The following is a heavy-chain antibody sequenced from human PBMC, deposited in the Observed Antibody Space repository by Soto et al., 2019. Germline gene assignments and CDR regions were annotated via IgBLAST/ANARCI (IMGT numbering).Heavy chain of an antibody. Sequence: GASVKVSCKASGGTFSSYAISWVRQAPGQGLEWMGGIIPIFGTANYAQKFQGRVTITADESTSTAYMELSSLRSEDTAVYYCARVSSPAXIQLWSYYYYYGMDVWGQGTTVTVSS. V-gene: IGHV1-69*13. CDR1: GGTFSSYA. J-gene: IGHJ6*02. CDR3: ARVSSPAXIQLWSYYYYYGMDV. D-gene: IGHD5-18*01. CDR2: IIPIFGTA.